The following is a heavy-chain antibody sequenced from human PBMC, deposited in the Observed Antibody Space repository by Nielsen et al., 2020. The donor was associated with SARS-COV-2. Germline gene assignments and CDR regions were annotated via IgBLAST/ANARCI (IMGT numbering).Heavy chain of an antibody. D-gene: IGHD3-3*01. Sequence: GESLKISCAASGFTFSSYSMNWVRQAPGKGLEWVSSISSSSSYIYYADSVKGRFTISRDNAKNSLYLQMNSLRAEDTAVYYCARERDYDFWSGYPLYYYYGMDVWGQGTTVTVS. CDR1: GFTFSSYS. J-gene: IGHJ6*02. V-gene: IGHV3-21*01. CDR2: ISSSSSYI. CDR3: ARERDYDFWSGYPLYYYYGMDV.